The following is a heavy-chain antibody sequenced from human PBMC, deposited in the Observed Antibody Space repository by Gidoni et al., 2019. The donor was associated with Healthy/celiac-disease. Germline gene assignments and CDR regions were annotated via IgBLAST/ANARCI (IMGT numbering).Heavy chain of an antibody. CDR1: GFPFSSYA. CDR2: ISGSGGST. Sequence: EVPLLESGGGLVEPGGRLRPSCAALGFPFSSYAMSWVRQAPGKGLGWVSAISGSGGSTYSADAVKGRFTISRDNSKNTLYLQMNSLRAEDTAVYYCAKDLLKGGGHNWFDPWGQGTLVTVSS. J-gene: IGHJ5*02. CDR3: AKDLLKGGGHNWFDP. D-gene: IGHD2-15*01. V-gene: IGHV3-23*01.